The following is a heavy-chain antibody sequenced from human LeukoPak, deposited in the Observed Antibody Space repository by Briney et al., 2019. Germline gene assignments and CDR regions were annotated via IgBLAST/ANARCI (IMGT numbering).Heavy chain of an antibody. CDR1: GGSISSSSYY. D-gene: IGHD2-2*01. J-gene: IGHJ5*02. CDR3: VAIRSSTANWFDP. V-gene: IGHV4-39*01. Sequence: PSETLSLTCTVSGGSISSSSYYWGWIRQPPGKGLEWIGSIYYSGSTYYNPSLKSRVTISVDTSKNQFSLKLSSVTAADTAVYYCVAIRSSTANWFDPWGQGTLVTVSS. CDR2: IYYSGST.